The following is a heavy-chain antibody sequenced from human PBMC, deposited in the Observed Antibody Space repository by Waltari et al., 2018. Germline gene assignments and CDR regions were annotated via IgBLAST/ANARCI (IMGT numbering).Heavy chain of an antibody. V-gene: IGHV5-51*03. CDR3: ARNRDYYDSSGYLHFDY. D-gene: IGHD3-22*01. CDR1: GYRFTSYW. J-gene: IGHJ4*02. CDR2: IYPGDSDT. Sequence: EVQLVQSGAEVKKPGESLKISCKGSGYRFTSYWIGWVRQMPGKGLEWMGIIYPGDSDTRYSPSCQGQVTISADKSISTAYLQWSSLKASDTAMYYCARNRDYYDSSGYLHFDYWGQGTLVTVSS.